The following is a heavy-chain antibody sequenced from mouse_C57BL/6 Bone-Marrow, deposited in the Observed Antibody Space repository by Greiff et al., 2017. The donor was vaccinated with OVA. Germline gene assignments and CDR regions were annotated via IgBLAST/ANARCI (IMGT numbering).Heavy chain of an antibody. CDR3: ARGLIAYDY. CDR2: IDPSDSYT. Sequence: QVQLQQPGAELVRPGTSVKLSCKASGYTFTSYWMHWVKQRPGQGLEWIGVIDPSDSYTNYNQKFKGNATLTVDTSSSTAYMQFSSLTSEDSAVYYCARGLIAYDYWGQGTTLTVSS. D-gene: IGHD6-5*01. J-gene: IGHJ2*01. V-gene: IGHV1-59*01. CDR1: GYTFTSYW.